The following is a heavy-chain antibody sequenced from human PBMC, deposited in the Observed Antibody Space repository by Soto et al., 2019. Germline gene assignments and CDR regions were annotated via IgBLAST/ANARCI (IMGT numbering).Heavy chain of an antibody. CDR2: IYYSGST. Sequence: LSLTCTVSGGPISSGGYYWSWIRQHPGKGLEWIGYIYYSGSTYYNPSLKSRVTISVDTSKNQSSLKLSSVTAADTAVYYCARDRHYLGYCSGGSCYSTEHYYYYYGMDVWGQGTTVTVSS. CDR1: GGPISSGGYY. CDR3: ARDRHYLGYCSGGSCYSTEHYYYYYGMDV. J-gene: IGHJ6*02. V-gene: IGHV4-31*03. D-gene: IGHD2-15*01.